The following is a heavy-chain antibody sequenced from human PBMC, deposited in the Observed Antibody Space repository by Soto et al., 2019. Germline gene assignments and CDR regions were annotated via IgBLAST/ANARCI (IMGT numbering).Heavy chain of an antibody. Sequence: EVQLLESGGGLVQPRGSLRLSCAASGFTVSTNYMSCVRQAPGKGLGWFSVIYSGVSTYYSDSAKGRLTISRHHSKNPLSFEMNGLSAEDTALYYCARDQPRVYWGGDCYSDWYFDLWGLGTLVSVSS. CDR2: IYSGVST. J-gene: IGHJ2*01. CDR3: ARDQPRVYWGGDCYSDWYFDL. D-gene: IGHD2-21*02. CDR1: GFTVSTNY. V-gene: IGHV3-53*04.